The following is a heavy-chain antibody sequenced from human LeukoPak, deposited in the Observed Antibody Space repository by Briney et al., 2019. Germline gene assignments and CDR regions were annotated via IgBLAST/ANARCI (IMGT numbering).Heavy chain of an antibody. J-gene: IGHJ4*02. Sequence: SETLSLTCSVSGGSVSSYYWSWIRQPPGRGLECLGYIYHSGSARINPSLKGRATMSIDTSKNQFSLNLNSVTAADTAVYYCARGHSNYLYLEHFDYWSQGTLVTVSS. D-gene: IGHD4-4*01. CDR3: ARGHSNYLYLEHFDY. CDR2: IYHSGSA. V-gene: IGHV4-59*02. CDR1: GGSVSSYY.